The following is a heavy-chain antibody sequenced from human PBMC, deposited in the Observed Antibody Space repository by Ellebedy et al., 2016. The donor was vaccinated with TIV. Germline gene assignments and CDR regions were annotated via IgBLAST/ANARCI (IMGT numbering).Heavy chain of an antibody. CDR3: AGYGWPANFDP. CDR2: INQDVSEK. D-gene: IGHD6-13*01. Sequence: GESLKISXAASGFTFSNYWMSWVRQAPGKGLEWVANINQDVSEKYYVDSVKGRFTISRDNAKNSLYLEMKSLRAEDTALYYCAGYGWPANFDPWGQGTLVTVSS. J-gene: IGHJ5*02. CDR1: GFTFSNYW. V-gene: IGHV3-7*01.